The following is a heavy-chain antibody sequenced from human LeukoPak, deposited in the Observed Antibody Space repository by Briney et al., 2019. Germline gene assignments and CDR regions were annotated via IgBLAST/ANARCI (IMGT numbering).Heavy chain of an antibody. D-gene: IGHD3-10*01. CDR2: IYHTGST. V-gene: IGHV4-38-2*01. CDR1: GFTFSDNY. J-gene: IGHJ4*02. CDR3: ARDRDGSGHFDY. Sequence: GSLRLSCAASGFTFSDNYISWIRQAPGKGLEWVGSIYHTGSTYYNPSLKSRVTISIDTSKNQFSLKLSSVTAADTAVYYCARDRDGSGHFDYWGQGTLVTVSS.